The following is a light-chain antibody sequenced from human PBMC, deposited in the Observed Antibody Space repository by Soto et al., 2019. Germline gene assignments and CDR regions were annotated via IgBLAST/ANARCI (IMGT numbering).Light chain of an antibody. J-gene: IGKJ4*01. Sequence: ALPLTQSPSSLSASVGDSVTITCLASQDISSALAWYQQKPGKVPELLVYDASTLVSGVPSRFSGSGSGTDFTLTISSLQPEDFATYYCQQFNTYPQTFGGGTKVEIK. CDR2: DAS. CDR3: QQFNTYPQT. V-gene: IGKV1-13*02. CDR1: QDISSA.